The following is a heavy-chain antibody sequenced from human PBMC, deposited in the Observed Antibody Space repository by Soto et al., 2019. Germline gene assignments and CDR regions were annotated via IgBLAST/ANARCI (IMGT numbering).Heavy chain of an antibody. CDR1: GGSFRGFY. J-gene: IGHJ4*02. Sequence: SETLSLTCAVSGGSFRGFYWTWIRQSPGKGLEYIGEIFHDGTANYYPSFERRVAISVDTSKNQFSLKLTSVTAADTAIYFCARLVYDTRLNYMYFDFWGQGALVTV. D-gene: IGHD3-10*01. V-gene: IGHV4-34*12. CDR2: IFHDGTA. CDR3: ARLVYDTRLNYMYFDF.